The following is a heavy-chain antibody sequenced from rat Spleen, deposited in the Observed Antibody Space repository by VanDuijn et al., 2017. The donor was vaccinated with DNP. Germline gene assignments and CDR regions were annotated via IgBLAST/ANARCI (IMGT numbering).Heavy chain of an antibody. J-gene: IGHJ3*01. D-gene: IGHD5-1*01. Sequence: EVQLVESGGRPVHPGTSLKLSCAASGFTFSDYNIARVRQPPTKGLELVAYIGYDGGSTYYGHSVKRRFTISRDNAKSTLYLKMNSLRSEDMATYYCARWETGAAFAYWGQGTLVTVSS. CDR2: IGYDGGST. CDR3: ARWETGAAFAY. V-gene: IGHV5-22*01. CDR1: GFTFSDYN.